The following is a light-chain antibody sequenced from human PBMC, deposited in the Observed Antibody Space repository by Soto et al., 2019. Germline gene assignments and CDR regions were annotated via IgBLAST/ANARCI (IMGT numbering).Light chain of an antibody. CDR3: QQYNNWPPRFT. V-gene: IGKV3-15*01. J-gene: IGKJ3*01. Sequence: EIVMTQSPATLSVSPGERATLSCRASQSVSSNLAWYQQKPGQAPRLLIYGASTRATGIPARFSGSGSGTEFTFTISSLQSEDFAVYYCQQYNNWPPRFTFGPGTKVDIK. CDR1: QSVSSN. CDR2: GAS.